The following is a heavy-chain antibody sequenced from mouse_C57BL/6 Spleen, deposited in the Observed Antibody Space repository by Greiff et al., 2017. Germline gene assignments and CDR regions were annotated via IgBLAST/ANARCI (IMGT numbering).Heavy chain of an antibody. D-gene: IGHD1-1*02. V-gene: IGHV5-9-1*02. Sequence: EVQRVESGEGLVKPGGSLKLSCAASGFTFSSYAMSWVRQTPEKRLEWVAYISSGGDYIYYADTVKGRFTISRDNARNTLYLQMSSLKSEDTDMYYCTRGSACDGSRYYFDYWGQGTTLTVSS. CDR2: ISSGGDYI. CDR1: GFTFSSYA. J-gene: IGHJ2*01. CDR3: TRGSACDGSRYYFDY.